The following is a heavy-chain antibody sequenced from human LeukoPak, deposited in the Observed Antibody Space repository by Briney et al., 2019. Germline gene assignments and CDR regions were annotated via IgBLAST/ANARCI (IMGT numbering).Heavy chain of an antibody. Sequence: ASVKVSFKASGYTGTSCYIHCVRQSTRQPPEWMGIINPSGGSTSYAQKFQGRVIMSRDMSTSTVYMELSSLRSEDTAVYYCARGFLTGGDAFDIWGQGTMVTVSS. D-gene: IGHD3-9*01. V-gene: IGHV1-46*01. CDR2: INPSGGST. J-gene: IGHJ3*02. CDR1: GYTGTSCY. CDR3: ARGFLTGGDAFDI.